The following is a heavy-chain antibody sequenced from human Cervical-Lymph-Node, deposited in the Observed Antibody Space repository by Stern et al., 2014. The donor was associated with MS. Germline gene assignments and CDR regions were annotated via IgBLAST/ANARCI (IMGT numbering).Heavy chain of an antibody. Sequence: QVQLVESGPGLVKPSQTLSLTCTVSGGSISSSGYYWSWIRQPAGKGLEWIGRIHDSGSTYHNPSLKSRVTISTDTTKNQFSPKLPSGTAADTAVYYCATTRWDLFTWNWFDPWGQGTLVTVSS. V-gene: IGHV4-61*02. CDR1: GGSISSSGYY. CDR2: IHDSGST. D-gene: IGHD1-26*01. CDR3: ATTRWDLFTWNWFDP. J-gene: IGHJ5*02.